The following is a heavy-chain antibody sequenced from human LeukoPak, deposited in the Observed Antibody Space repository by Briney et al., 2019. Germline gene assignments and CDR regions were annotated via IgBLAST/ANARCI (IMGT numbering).Heavy chain of an antibody. CDR3: ARDRISPRTGDNPYYFDY. D-gene: IGHD7-27*01. CDR2: IIPIFGTA. J-gene: IGHJ4*02. V-gene: IGHV1-69*05. CDR1: GGTFSSYA. Sequence: ASVKVSCKASGGTFSSYAISWVRQAPGQGLEWMGRIIPIFGTANYAQKFQGRVTITTDESTSTAYMELSSLRSEDTAVYYCARDRISPRTGDNPYYFDYWGQGTLVTVSS.